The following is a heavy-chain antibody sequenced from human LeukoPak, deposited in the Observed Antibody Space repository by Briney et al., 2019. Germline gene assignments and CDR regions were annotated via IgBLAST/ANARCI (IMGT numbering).Heavy chain of an antibody. J-gene: IGHJ4*02. CDR3: ARYGHHYYGSGSYYDKRIIDY. CDR2: VSAYNGNT. Sequence: VASVKVSCKASGYTFTGYHMHWVRQAPGQGLEWMGWVSAYNGNTNYAQKLQGRVTMTTDTSTSTAYMELRGLRSDDTAVYYCARYGHHYYGSGSYYDKRIIDYWGQGTLVTVSS. CDR1: GYTFTGYH. D-gene: IGHD3-10*01. V-gene: IGHV1-18*04.